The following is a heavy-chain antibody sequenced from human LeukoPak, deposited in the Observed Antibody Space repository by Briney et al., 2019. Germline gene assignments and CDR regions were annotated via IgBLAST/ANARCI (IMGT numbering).Heavy chain of an antibody. D-gene: IGHD1-26*01. CDR3: AREGGGVGATSSAFDI. CDR2: IGTTTSTI. Sequence: PGGSLSLSCAASGFTLSSFGMNWVRQAPGKGLEWVSYIGTTTSTIYYADSVKGRFTIPRDNAKNSLYLQMNSLRAEDTAVYYCAREGGGVGATSSAFDIWGQGTMSPSLQ. V-gene: IGHV3-48*04. J-gene: IGHJ3*02. CDR1: GFTLSSFG.